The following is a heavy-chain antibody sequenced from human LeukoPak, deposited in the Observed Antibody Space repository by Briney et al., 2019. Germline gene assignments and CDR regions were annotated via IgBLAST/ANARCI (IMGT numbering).Heavy chain of an antibody. CDR2: ISYDGSNK. CDR3: ARDRSSGDAFDI. CDR1: GFTFSSYA. J-gene: IGHJ3*02. Sequence: GGSLRLSCAASGFTFSSYAMHWVRQAPGKALEWVAVISYDGSNKYYADSVKGRFTISRDNSKNTLYLQMNSLRAEDTAVYYCARDRSSGDAFDIWGQGTMVTVSS. D-gene: IGHD3-22*01. V-gene: IGHV3-30*04.